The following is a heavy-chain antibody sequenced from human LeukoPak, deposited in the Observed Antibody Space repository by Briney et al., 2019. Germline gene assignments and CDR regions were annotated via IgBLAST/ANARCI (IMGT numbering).Heavy chain of an antibody. V-gene: IGHV3-53*01. CDR3: ASGGTGARKYYSDPFHY. Sequence: GGSLRLSCAASGFTVSSNYMSRDRQAPGKGLEWVSIIYSAGSTYYADSVRGRFTISRDSSKNTVCLQMNSLGAEDTAVYYCASGGTGARKYYSDPFHYWGQGTLVTVSS. D-gene: IGHD3-10*01. CDR1: GFTVSSNY. J-gene: IGHJ4*02. CDR2: IYSAGST.